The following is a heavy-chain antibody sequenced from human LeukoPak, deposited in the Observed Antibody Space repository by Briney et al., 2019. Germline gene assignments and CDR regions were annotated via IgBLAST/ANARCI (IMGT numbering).Heavy chain of an antibody. J-gene: IGHJ3*02. D-gene: IGHD2-21*02. CDR3: XXRYCGXDCYSAEYDAFDI. CDR2: IYPGDSDT. V-gene: IGHV5-51*01. Sequence: XGSLQXXCKGSGYSFTSYWIGWVRQMPGKGLEWMGIIYPGDSDTRYSPSFQGQVTISADKSISTGYLQWSSRKGSDNARYYCXXRYCGXDCYSAEYDAFDIWGQGTMVTVSS. CDR1: GYSFTSYW.